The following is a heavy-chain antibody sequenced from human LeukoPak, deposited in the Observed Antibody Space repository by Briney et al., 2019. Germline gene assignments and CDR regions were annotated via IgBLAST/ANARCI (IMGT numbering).Heavy chain of an antibody. Sequence: SGGSLRLSCAASGFTFSSYAMHWVHQAPGKGLEYVSAISSNGGSTYYANSVKGRFTISRDNSKNTLYLQMGSLRAEDMAVYYCARDGSSWYGSDYWGQGTLVTVSS. V-gene: IGHV3-64*01. CDR3: ARDGSSWYGSDY. D-gene: IGHD6-13*01. CDR2: ISSNGGST. J-gene: IGHJ4*02. CDR1: GFTFSSYA.